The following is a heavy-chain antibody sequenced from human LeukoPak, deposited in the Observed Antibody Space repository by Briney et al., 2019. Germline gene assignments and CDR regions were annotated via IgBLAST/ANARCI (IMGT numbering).Heavy chain of an antibody. CDR3: ARDVWTLWFGESTDAFDI. Sequence: GASVKVSCKASGYTFTGYYMHWVRQAPGQGLEWMGWINPNSGGTNYAQKLQGRVTMTTDTSTSTAYMELRSLRSDDTAVYYCARDVWTLWFGESTDAFDIWGQGTMVTVSS. CDR1: GYTFTGYY. J-gene: IGHJ3*02. D-gene: IGHD3-10*01. CDR2: INPNSGGT. V-gene: IGHV1-2*02.